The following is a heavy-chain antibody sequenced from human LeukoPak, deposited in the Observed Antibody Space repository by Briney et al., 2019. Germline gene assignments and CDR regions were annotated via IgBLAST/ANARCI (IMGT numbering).Heavy chain of an antibody. CDR3: AKDLGPSRGYSYGPLDY. D-gene: IGHD5-18*01. CDR1: GFTFSSYG. V-gene: IGHV3-30*02. J-gene: IGHJ4*02. CDR2: IRYDGSNK. Sequence: GGSLRLSCAASGFTFSSYGMHWVLQAPGKGLEWVAFIRYDGSNKYYADSVRGRFTISRDNSKNTLYLQMNSLRAEDTAVYYCAKDLGPSRGYSYGPLDYWGQGTLVTVSS.